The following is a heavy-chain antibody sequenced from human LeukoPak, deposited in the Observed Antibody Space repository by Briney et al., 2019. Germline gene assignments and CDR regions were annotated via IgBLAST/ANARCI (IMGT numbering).Heavy chain of an antibody. V-gene: IGHV1-2*04. CDR2: INPNSGGT. Sequence: ASGTVSCKASGYTFTGYYMHWVRQAPGQGLEWMGWINPNSGGTNYAQKFQGWVTMTRDTSISTAYMELSRLRSDDTAVYYCARERVVTPRYYYYYGMDVWGQGTTVTVSS. J-gene: IGHJ6*02. CDR3: ARERVVTPRYYYYYGMDV. CDR1: GYTFTGYY. D-gene: IGHD4-23*01.